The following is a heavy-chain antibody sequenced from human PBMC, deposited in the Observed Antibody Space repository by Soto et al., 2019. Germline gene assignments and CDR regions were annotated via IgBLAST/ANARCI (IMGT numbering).Heavy chain of an antibody. D-gene: IGHD3-3*01. CDR2: ISSNGGST. Sequence: SGGSLRLSCSASGFTFSSYAMHWVRQAPGKGLEYVSAISSNGGSTYYADSVKGRFTISRDNSKNTLYLQMSSLRAEDTAVYYCVKDRNYDFWSGPDAFDIWGQGTMVTVSS. CDR1: GFTFSSYA. V-gene: IGHV3-64D*06. CDR3: VKDRNYDFWSGPDAFDI. J-gene: IGHJ3*02.